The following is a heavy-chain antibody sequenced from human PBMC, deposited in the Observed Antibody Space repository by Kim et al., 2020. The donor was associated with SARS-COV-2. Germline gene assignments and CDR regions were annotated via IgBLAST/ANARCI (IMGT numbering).Heavy chain of an antibody. CDR2: IWYDGSNK. CDR1: GFTFSSYG. Sequence: GGSLRLSCAASGFTFSSYGMHWVRQAPGKGLEWVAVIWYDGSNKYYADSVKGRFTISRDNSKNTLYLQMNSLRAEDTAVYYCARQSSLGYCSSTSCSFGNWFDPWGQGTLVTVSS. CDR3: ARQSSLGYCSSTSCSFGNWFDP. D-gene: IGHD2-2*01. J-gene: IGHJ5*02. V-gene: IGHV3-33*01.